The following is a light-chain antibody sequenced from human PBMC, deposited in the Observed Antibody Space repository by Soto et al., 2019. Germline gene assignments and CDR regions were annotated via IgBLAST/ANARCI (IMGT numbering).Light chain of an antibody. J-gene: IGKJ4*01. CDR3: HQYDNSTLT. CDR1: QSVSSRY. Sequence: IVLTQSPGTLSLSPGESATLSCRASQSVSSRYLGWYQQRPGQAPRLLIYGASSRATGIPDRFSGSVSGTDFTLTISRLEPEDFAVYYCHQYDNSTLTFRGGTPVDIX. CDR2: GAS. V-gene: IGKV3-20*01.